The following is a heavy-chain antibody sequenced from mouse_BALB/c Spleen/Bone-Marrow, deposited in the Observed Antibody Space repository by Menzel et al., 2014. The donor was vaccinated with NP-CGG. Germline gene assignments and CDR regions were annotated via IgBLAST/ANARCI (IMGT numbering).Heavy chain of an antibody. CDR2: IDPSTGYT. J-gene: IGHJ3*01. Sequence: QVQLKQSGAELAKPGASVKMSCKASGYTFTIYWMHWVKQRPGQGLEWIGYIDPSTGYTEYNQKFKDKATLTADKSSSTAYMQLSSLTSGDSAVYYCARSGTVADPALIYWGQGTLVTVSA. CDR1: GYTFTIYW. V-gene: IGHV1-7*01. D-gene: IGHD1-1*01. CDR3: ARSGTVADPALIY.